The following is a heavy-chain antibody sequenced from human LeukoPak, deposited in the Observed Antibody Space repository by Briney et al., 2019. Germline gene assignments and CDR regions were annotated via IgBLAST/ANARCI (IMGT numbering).Heavy chain of an antibody. CDR1: GFTFSSYE. CDR2: ISSSGSTI. J-gene: IGHJ6*03. D-gene: IGHD6-13*01. CDR3: ARDLGTSYYYYMDV. V-gene: IGHV3-48*03. Sequence: PGGSLRLSCAASGFTFSSYEMNWVRQAPGKGLEWVSYISSSGSTIYYADSVKGRFTISRDNAKNSLYLQMNSLRAEDTAVYYCARDLGTSYYYYMDVWGKGTTVTISS.